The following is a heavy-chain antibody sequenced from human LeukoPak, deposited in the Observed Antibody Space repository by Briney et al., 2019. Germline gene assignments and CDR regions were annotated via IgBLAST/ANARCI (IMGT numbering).Heavy chain of an antibody. CDR1: GDSVSSNSAA. CDR3: ARTYSSGWYFVYYYYGMDV. CDR2: TYYRSKWYN. Sequence: SQTLSLTCAISGDSVSSNSAAWNWIRQSQSRGLEWLGRTYYRSKWYNDYAVSVKSRITINPDTSKNQFSLQLNSVTPEDAAVYYCARTYSSGWYFVYYYYGMDVWGQGTPVNVSS. D-gene: IGHD6-19*01. V-gene: IGHV6-1*01. J-gene: IGHJ6*02.